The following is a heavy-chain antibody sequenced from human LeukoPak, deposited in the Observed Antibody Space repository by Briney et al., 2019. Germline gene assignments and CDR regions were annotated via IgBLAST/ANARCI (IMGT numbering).Heavy chain of an antibody. CDR1: GGSISSSSYY. D-gene: IGHD1-26*01. CDR2: IYYSGST. CDR3: AIVGADGAFDI. V-gene: IGHV4-39*01. J-gene: IGHJ3*02. Sequence: PSETLSLTCTVSGGSISSSSYYWGWIRQPPGKGLEWIGSIYYSGSTYYNPSLKSRVTISVDTSKNQFSLKLSSVTAADTAVYYCAIVGADGAFDIWGQGTMVTVSS.